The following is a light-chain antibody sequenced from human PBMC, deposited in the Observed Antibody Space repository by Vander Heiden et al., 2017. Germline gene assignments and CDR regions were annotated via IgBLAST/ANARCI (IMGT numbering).Light chain of an antibody. V-gene: IGLV1-44*01. CDR1: LSNTGSNT. J-gene: IGLJ3*02. CDR3: AAWDDSLNGPV. CDR2: SNN. Sequence: QSVLTQPPSASGATGQRVTISCSESLSNTGSNTVNWYQQLPRTAPKLLIYSNNQRPSGGPDRVSGSKSGTSASLAISGLQSEDEADDYCAAWDDSLNGPVFGGGTKLTVL.